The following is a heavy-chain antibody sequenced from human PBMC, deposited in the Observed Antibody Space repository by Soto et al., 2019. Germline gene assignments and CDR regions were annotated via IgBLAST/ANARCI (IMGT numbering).Heavy chain of an antibody. J-gene: IGHJ6*02. CDR3: AVRITMVRGVIITLRNYYGMDV. V-gene: IGHV4-31*03. CDR1: GGSISSGGYY. Sequence: SETLSLTCTVSGGSISSGGYYWSWIRQHPGKGLEWIGYIYYSGSTYYNPSLKSRVTISVDTSKNQFSLKLSSVTAADTAVYYCAVRITMVRGVIITLRNYYGMDVWGQGTTVTVSS. D-gene: IGHD3-10*01. CDR2: IYYSGST.